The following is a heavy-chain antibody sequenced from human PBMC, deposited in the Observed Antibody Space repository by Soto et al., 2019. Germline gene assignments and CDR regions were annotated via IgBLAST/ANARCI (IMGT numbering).Heavy chain of an antibody. J-gene: IGHJ4*02. D-gene: IGHD3-9*01. CDR1: GFTFSRHT. Sequence: GGSLRLSCAASGFTFSRHTMHWVRQAPGKGLEWVAGISDDGSNTYYADSVKGRFTISRDNSKNTLYLQMNSLSSEDTAVHHCAKDPDSYYAILPGPDYWGQGT. CDR3: AKDPDSYYAILPGPDY. CDR2: ISDDGSNT. V-gene: IGHV3-30-3*01.